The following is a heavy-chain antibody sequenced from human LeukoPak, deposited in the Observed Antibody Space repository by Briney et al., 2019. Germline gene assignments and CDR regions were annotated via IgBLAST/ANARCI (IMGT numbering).Heavy chain of an antibody. D-gene: IGHD3-22*01. Sequence: GGSLRLSCAASGFTFSSYAMSWVRQAPGKGLEWVSAISGSGGSTYYAESVKGRFTISRANFKNTLYLQMNSLRAEDTAVYYCAKIPYYFDPSGYYDWGQGTLVTVSS. CDR1: GFTFSSYA. J-gene: IGHJ4*02. V-gene: IGHV3-23*01. CDR2: ISGSGGST. CDR3: AKIPYYFDPSGYYD.